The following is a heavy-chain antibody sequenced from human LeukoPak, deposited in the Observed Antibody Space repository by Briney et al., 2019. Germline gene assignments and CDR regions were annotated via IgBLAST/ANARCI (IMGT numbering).Heavy chain of an antibody. CDR1: GFPLSSSA. J-gene: IGHJ5*02. D-gene: IGHD2-2*01. CDR2: IVVGSNNT. CDR3: AAPYGTRWFDL. Sequence: SVKVSCKASGFPLSSSAVQWVRQAGGQRLEWIGWIVVGSNNTNYAQKFQERVTITRDMSTSTAYMELSSLRSEDTAVYYCAAPYGTRWFDLWGRGTLVTVSS. V-gene: IGHV1-58*01.